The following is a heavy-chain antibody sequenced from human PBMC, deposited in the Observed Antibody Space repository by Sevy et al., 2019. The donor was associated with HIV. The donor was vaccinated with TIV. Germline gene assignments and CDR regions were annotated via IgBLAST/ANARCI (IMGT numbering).Heavy chain of an antibody. CDR2: IYYSGSA. D-gene: IGHD1-26*01. Sequence: SETLSLTCTVSAGSISPYYWNWIRQPPGKGLEWIGYIYYSGSANYNPSLRSRVTISVDRSKTQFSLKLSSVTAADTAVYFCARGGGFSDEGMDVWGQGTTVTVSS. J-gene: IGHJ6*02. CDR1: AGSISPYY. V-gene: IGHV4-59*01. CDR3: ARGGGFSDEGMDV.